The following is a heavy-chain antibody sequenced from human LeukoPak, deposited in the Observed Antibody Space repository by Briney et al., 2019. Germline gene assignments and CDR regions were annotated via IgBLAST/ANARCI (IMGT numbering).Heavy chain of an antibody. Sequence: GRSLRLSCAVSGFTFDDHAMHWVRQAPGKGLEWVSGISWSSDSIGYADSVEGRFTISRDNANNSLYLQMNSLRAEDTALYYCARDVGAGAGQIQAFDIWGQGTMVTVSS. D-gene: IGHD1-14*01. CDR1: GFTFDDHA. J-gene: IGHJ3*02. CDR3: ARDVGAGAGQIQAFDI. CDR2: ISWSSDSI. V-gene: IGHV3-9*01.